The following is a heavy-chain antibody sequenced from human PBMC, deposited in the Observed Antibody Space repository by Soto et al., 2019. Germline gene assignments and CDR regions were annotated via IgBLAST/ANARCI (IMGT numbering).Heavy chain of an antibody. CDR1: GYSFTEFA. V-gene: IGHV1-3*01. J-gene: IGHJ5*02. CDR3: TGEGAGAGNWLDP. Sequence: ASVKVSCKTSGYSFTEFAMHWVRQAPGQSLEWMGWINPATGNIKELGKFEGRVTIPRDTAASTVYMELRSLTSEDTAVYYCTGEGAGAGNWLDPWGQGTLVTVSS. D-gene: IGHD6-19*01. CDR2: INPATGNI.